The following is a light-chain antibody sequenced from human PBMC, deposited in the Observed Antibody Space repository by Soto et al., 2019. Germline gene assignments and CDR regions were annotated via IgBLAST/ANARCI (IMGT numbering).Light chain of an antibody. CDR3: QYGRT. CDR2: DAS. J-gene: IGKJ2*01. CDR1: LSVGTS. Sequence: EIVLTHSPATLSLSPGERATLSCMTSLSVGTSLAWHQQKPGQAPRLLMYDASKRATGIPARFSGTGSGTDFTLTISSLEPEDFAVYYCQYGRTFGQGTRLELK. V-gene: IGKV3-11*01.